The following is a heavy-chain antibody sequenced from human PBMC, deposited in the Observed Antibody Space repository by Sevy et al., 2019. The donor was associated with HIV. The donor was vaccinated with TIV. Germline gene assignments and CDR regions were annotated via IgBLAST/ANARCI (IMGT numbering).Heavy chain of an antibody. CDR2: ISGSGGST. Sequence: GGSLRLSCAASGFTFSSYAMSWVRQAPGKGLEWVSAISGSGGSTYYADSVKGRFTISRDNSKNTLYLQMNSLRAEDTAVYYCANDPGGSGVFYFDYWGQGTLVTVSS. D-gene: IGHD3-10*01. J-gene: IGHJ4*02. V-gene: IGHV3-23*01. CDR1: GFTFSSYA. CDR3: ANDPGGSGVFYFDY.